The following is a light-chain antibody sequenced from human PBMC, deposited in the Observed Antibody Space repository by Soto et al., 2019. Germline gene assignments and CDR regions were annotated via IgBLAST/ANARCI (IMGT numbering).Light chain of an antibody. V-gene: IGLV2-14*01. CDR3: TSYTSSSTVV. Sequence: QLVLTQPASVSGSPGQSITISCTGTSSDVGGYNYVSWYQQYPGRAPKLMIFEVSNRPSGVSIRFSGSKSGNTASLTISGLQAEDEADYYCTSYTSSSTVVFGGGTKLTVL. CDR1: SSDVGGYNY. CDR2: EVS. J-gene: IGLJ3*02.